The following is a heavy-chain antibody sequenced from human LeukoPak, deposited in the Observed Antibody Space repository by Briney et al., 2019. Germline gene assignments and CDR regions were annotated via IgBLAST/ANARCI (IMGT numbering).Heavy chain of an antibody. CDR3: ARATRGWFDP. V-gene: IGHV4-59*01. CDR2: IYYSGST. J-gene: IGHJ5*02. D-gene: IGHD3-10*01. Sequence: SETLSLTCTVSGGSISSYYWSWIRQPPGKGLEWIGYIYYSGSTNYNPSLKSRVTISVDTSKNQFSLKLSSVTASDTAVYFCARATRGWFDPWGWGTLVTVSS. CDR1: GGSISSYY.